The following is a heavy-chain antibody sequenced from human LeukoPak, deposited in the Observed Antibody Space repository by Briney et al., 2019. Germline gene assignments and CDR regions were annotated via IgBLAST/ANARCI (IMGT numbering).Heavy chain of an antibody. Sequence: SETLSLTCTVSGGSVSSSSYYWGWIRQSPGKGLEWIGNIYFSGSTSYNPSLKSRLTLSVDTSKNQFSLRLSSVTAADTAFYYCARVSPSGYCDSWGQGTLVIVSS. CDR3: ARVSPSGYCDS. J-gene: IGHJ4*02. CDR2: IYFSGST. CDR1: GGSVSSSSYY. D-gene: IGHD3-22*01. V-gene: IGHV4-39*01.